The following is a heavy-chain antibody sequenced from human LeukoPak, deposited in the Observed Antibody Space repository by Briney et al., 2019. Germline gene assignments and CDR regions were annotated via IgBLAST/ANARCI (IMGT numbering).Heavy chain of an antibody. CDR1: GYSFTSYW. D-gene: IGHD5-18*01. CDR2: IFPGDSDT. V-gene: IGHV5-51*01. J-gene: IGHJ4*02. CDR3: ARAPDPAMVREGF. Sequence: GESLKISCKGCGYSFTSYWIGWVREMPGKGLEWVGIIFPGDSDTKYSPSFQGQVTISADKSISTAYLQWSSLKASDTAIYYCARAPDPAMVREGFWRQGTLVTVSS.